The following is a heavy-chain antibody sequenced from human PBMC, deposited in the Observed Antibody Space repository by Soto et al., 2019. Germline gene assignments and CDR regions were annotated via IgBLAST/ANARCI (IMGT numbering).Heavy chain of an antibody. CDR3: ARDHNYYDSSGYYPPFDY. CDR2: IYTSGST. D-gene: IGHD3-22*01. J-gene: IGHJ4*02. V-gene: IGHV4-4*07. CDR1: GGSISSYY. Sequence: PSETLSLTCTASGGSISSYYWSWIRQPAGKGLEWIGRIYTSGSTNYNPSLKSRVTMSVDTSKNQFSLKLSSVTAADTAVYYCARDHNYYDSSGYYPPFDYWGQGTLVTVSS.